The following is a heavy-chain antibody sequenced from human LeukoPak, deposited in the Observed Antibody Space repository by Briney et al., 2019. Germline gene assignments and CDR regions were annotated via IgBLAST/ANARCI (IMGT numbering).Heavy chain of an antibody. CDR2: IDYTGSS. CDR1: GNSISSYY. V-gene: IGHV4-59*01. CDR3: ARRVSAFFYGMGV. J-gene: IGHJ6*02. Sequence: SETLSLTCTVSGNSISSYYWNWIRQPPGKGLEWIGYIDYTGSSNYNPSLKSRVSISVDTSKNQLSLKLSSVTAADTAVYYCARRVSAFFYGMGVWGQGTTVTVSS. D-gene: IGHD2-21*01.